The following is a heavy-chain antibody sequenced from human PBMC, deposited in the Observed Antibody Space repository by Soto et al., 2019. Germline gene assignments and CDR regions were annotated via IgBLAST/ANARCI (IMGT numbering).Heavy chain of an antibody. CDR2: IIPILGIA. Sequence: GASVKVSCKASGYTFTSYGISWVRQAPGQGLEWMGRIIPILGIANYAQKFRGRVTITADKSTSTAYMELSSLRSEDTAVYYCARILRSYADIVVVPAAIDAFDIWGQGTMVTVSS. D-gene: IGHD2-2*02. CDR1: GYTFTSYG. V-gene: IGHV1-69*04. J-gene: IGHJ3*02. CDR3: ARILRSYADIVVVPAAIDAFDI.